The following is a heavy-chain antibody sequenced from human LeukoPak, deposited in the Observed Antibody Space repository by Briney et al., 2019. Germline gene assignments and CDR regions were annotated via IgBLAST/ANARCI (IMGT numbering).Heavy chain of an antibody. CDR1: GGSFSGYY. V-gene: IGHV4-34*01. CDR2: INHSGST. Sequence: SETLSLTCAVYGGSFSGYYWSWIRQPPGKGLEWIGEINHSGSTNYNPSLKSRVTISVDTSKNQFSLKLGSVTAADTAVYYCARGEGYYYDSSGYFGYWGQGTLVTVSS. CDR3: ARGEGYYYDSSGYFGY. J-gene: IGHJ4*02. D-gene: IGHD3-22*01.